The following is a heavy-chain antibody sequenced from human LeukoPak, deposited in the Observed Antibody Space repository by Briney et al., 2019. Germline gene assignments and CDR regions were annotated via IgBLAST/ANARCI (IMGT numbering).Heavy chain of an antibody. J-gene: IGHJ4*02. V-gene: IGHV1-18*01. CDR1: GYTFTSYG. D-gene: IGHD3-3*01. Sequence: ASVKVSCKASGYTFTSYGISWVRQAPGQGLEWMGWISAYNGNTNYAQKLQGRVTMTTDTSTSTAYMELRSLRSDDTAVYYCARTPPVLRFLEWLLYDTPYFDYWGQGTLVTVSS. CDR2: ISAYNGNT. CDR3: ARTPPVLRFLEWLLYDTPYFDY.